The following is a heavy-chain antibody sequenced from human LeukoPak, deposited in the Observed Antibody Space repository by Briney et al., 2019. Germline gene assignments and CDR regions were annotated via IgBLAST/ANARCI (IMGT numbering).Heavy chain of an antibody. CDR3: ARAGYSGYDYNY. Sequence: ASVKVSCKASGYTFTSYAMNWVRQAPGQGLEWMGWINPNSGGTNYAQQFQGRVTMTRDTSISTAYMELSGLRSDDTALYYCARAGYSGYDYNYWGQGTLATVSS. V-gene: IGHV1-2*02. D-gene: IGHD5-12*01. J-gene: IGHJ4*02. CDR2: INPNSGGT. CDR1: GYTFTSYA.